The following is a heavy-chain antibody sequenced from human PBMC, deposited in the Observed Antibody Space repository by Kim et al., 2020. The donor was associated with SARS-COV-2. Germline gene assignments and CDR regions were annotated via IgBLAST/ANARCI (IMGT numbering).Heavy chain of an antibody. CDR3: ARDFESGFGYYGSGTQGAFDI. Sequence: ETLSLTCAVSGGSISSSNWWSWVRQPPGKGLEWIGEIYHSGSTNYNPSLKSRVTISVDKSKNQFSLKLSSVTAADTAVYYCARDFESGFGYYGSGTQGAFDIWGQGTMVTVSS. CDR2: IYHSGST. D-gene: IGHD3-10*01. J-gene: IGHJ3*02. V-gene: IGHV4-4*02. CDR1: GGSISSSNW.